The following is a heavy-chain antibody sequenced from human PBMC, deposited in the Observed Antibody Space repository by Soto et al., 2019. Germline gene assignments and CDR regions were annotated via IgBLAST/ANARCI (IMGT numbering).Heavy chain of an antibody. J-gene: IGHJ5*02. D-gene: IGHD3-10*01. CDR1: GGSISSYY. CDR3: ASDGAQNWFDP. CDR2: IYYSGST. V-gene: IGHV4-59*01. Sequence: QVQLQESGPGLVKPSETLSLTCTVSGGSISSYYWSWIRQPPGKGLEWIGYIYYSGSTNYNPSLQSRVTLSVGTSKNQSALKLSSVTAADTAVYYCASDGAQNWFDPWGQGTLVTVAS.